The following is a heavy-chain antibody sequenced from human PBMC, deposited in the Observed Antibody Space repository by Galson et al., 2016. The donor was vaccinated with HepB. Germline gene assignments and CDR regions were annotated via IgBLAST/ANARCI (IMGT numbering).Heavy chain of an antibody. V-gene: IGHV1-69*06. CDR3: ARGNQLLSMVYAPGDAFDI. Sequence: SVKVSCKASGGTFSSYAFTWVRQAPGQGLEWMGGIIPIFGTPNYAQKFQGRVTITADKSTSTAYMELSSLRSEDTAVYYCARGNQLLSMVYAPGDAFDIWGQGIMVTVSS. CDR2: IIPIFGTP. D-gene: IGHD2-8*01. CDR1: GGTFSSYA. J-gene: IGHJ3*02.